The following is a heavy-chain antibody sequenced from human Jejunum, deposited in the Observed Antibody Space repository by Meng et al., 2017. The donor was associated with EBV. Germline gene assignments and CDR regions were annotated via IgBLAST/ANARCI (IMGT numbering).Heavy chain of an antibody. Sequence: QVQRQGSGPRLERPSGPLSLTCVVSGGSISDNDWWSWVRQPPGKGLEWLGEIYHGGGTNYNPSLESRVTISVDKSKNQFSLKLNSVTVADTAVYYCAGNGYYALEYWGPGILVTVSS. J-gene: IGHJ4*02. V-gene: IGHV4-4*02. CDR3: AGNGYYALEY. D-gene: IGHD3-22*01. CDR2: IYHGGGT. CDR1: GGSISDNDW.